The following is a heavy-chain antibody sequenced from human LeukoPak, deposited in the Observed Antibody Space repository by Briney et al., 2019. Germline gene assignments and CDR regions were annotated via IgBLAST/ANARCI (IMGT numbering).Heavy chain of an antibody. Sequence: PSETLSLTCAVSGGSISSNNWWGWVRQPPGKGLEWIGEIYHSGSPNYNPSLKSRVTISVDKSRNHFSLNLSSVTAADTAVYYCAKQLGYCSDGSCYFPYWGQGTLVTVSS. CDR1: GGSISSNNW. CDR2: IYHSGSP. D-gene: IGHD2-15*01. J-gene: IGHJ4*02. CDR3: AKQLGYCSDGSCYFPY. V-gene: IGHV4-4*02.